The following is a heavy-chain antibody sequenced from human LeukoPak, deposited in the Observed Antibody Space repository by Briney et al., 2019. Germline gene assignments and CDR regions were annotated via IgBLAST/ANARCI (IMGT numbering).Heavy chain of an antibody. CDR3: AREITGAYGSGTGNNWFDP. CDR1: GFTFSSYG. D-gene: IGHD3-10*01. CDR2: IRYDGSNK. Sequence: GGSLRLSCAASGFTFSSYGMHWVRQAPGKGLEWVAFIRYDGSNKYYADSVKGRFTISRDNSKNTLYLQMSSLRSEDTAVYYCAREITGAYGSGTGNNWFDPWGQGTLVTVSS. J-gene: IGHJ5*02. V-gene: IGHV3-30*02.